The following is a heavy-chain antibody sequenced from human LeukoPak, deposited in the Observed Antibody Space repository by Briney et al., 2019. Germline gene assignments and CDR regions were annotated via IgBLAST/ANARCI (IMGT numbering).Heavy chain of an antibody. CDR3: ARESEYYYYDASGYYPGYFHH. J-gene: IGHJ1*01. CDR1: GFTFSSYS. CDR2: ISSSSTTV. Sequence: PGGSLRLSCAGSGFTFSSYSMNWVRQAPGKGLEWVSYISSSSTTVYYADSVKGRFTISRDNPENSLYLQMNSLRDEDTAVYYCARESEYYYYDASGYYPGYFHHWGQGTLVTVSS. V-gene: IGHV3-48*02. D-gene: IGHD3-22*01.